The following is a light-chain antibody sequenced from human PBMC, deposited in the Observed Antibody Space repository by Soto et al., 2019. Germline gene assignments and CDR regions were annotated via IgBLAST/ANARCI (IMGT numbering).Light chain of an antibody. CDR1: SSDVGGYNY. Sequence: QSVLTQPASVSGSPGQSITISCTGTSSDVGGYNYVSWYQQHPGKAPKLMIFEVSNRPSGVSIRFSGSRSGNTASLTISGLQAEDEADYCCSSFTYSRTYVFGTGTKVTVL. V-gene: IGLV2-14*01. CDR2: EVS. J-gene: IGLJ1*01. CDR3: SSFTYSRTYV.